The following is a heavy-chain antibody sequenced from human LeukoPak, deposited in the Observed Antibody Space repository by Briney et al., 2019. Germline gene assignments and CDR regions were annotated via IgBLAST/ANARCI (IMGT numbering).Heavy chain of an antibody. CDR2: INPNSGGT. J-gene: IGHJ4*02. Sequence: ASVKVSCKASGYTFTGYYMHWVRQAPGQGLEWMGWINPNSGGTNYAQKFQGRVTMTRETSISTAYMELSRLRSDDTAVYYCARAEDIVVVPAATFDYWGQGTLVTVSS. CDR3: ARAEDIVVVPAATFDY. V-gene: IGHV1-2*02. CDR1: GYTFTGYY. D-gene: IGHD2-2*01.